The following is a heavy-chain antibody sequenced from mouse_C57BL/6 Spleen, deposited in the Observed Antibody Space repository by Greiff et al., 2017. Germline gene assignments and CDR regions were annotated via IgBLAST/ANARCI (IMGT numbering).Heavy chain of an antibody. CDR2: INPSNGGT. Sequence: QVQLQQPGAELVKPGASVKLSCKASGYTFTSYWLHWVKPRPGQGLEWIGNINPSNGGTNYNEKFKSKATLTVDKPSSTAYMKLSSLASVDSAVYYFAREGDYYGSSYPAWFAYWGQGTLVTVSA. CDR3: AREGDYYGSSYPAWFAY. CDR1: GYTFTSYW. J-gene: IGHJ3*01. D-gene: IGHD1-1*01. V-gene: IGHV1-53*01.